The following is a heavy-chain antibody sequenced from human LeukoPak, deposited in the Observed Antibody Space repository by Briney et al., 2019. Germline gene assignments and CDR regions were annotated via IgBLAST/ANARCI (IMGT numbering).Heavy chain of an antibody. J-gene: IGHJ4*02. CDR2: IYSGGTT. V-gene: IGHV3-53*01. CDR1: GFSVSNNY. CDR3: VRSPGSLFDY. Sequence: GGSLRLSCAASGFSVSNNYMTWVRQAPGKGLEWASNIYSGGTTFYADSVKGRFTISRDNSKNTLYLQMNNVRAEDTALYYCVRSPGSLFDYWGQGTLVTVSS.